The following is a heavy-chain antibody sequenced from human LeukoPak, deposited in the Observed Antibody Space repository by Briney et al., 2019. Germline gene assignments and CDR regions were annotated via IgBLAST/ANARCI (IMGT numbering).Heavy chain of an antibody. CDR1: GYTFSSYA. D-gene: IGHD6-13*01. CDR3: ASRGIAAAGPLFDY. Sequence: SVKVSCNVSGYTFSSYAISWVRQAPGQGLEWMGRIIPIFGTANYAQKFQGRVTITTDESTSTAYMELSSLRSEDTAVYYCASRGIAAAGPLFDYWGQGTLVTVSS. J-gene: IGHJ4*02. CDR2: IIPIFGTA. V-gene: IGHV1-69*05.